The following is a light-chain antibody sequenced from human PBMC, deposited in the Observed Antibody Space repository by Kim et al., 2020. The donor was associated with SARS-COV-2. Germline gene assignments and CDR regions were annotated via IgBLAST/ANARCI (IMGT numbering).Light chain of an antibody. CDR1: QSISSY. CDR3: HHYNNWPLT. V-gene: IGKV3-15*01. CDR2: GAS. Sequence: VSPGERATRSCRASQSISSYLAWYQQKPGQAPRLLIYGASTRATGIPARFSGSGSGTEFSLTISSLRSEDFAVYYCHHYNNWPLTFGGGTKVDIK. J-gene: IGKJ4*01.